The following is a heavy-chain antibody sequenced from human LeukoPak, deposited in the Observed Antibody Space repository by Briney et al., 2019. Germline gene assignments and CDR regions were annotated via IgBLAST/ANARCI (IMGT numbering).Heavy chain of an antibody. Sequence: GGSLRLSCVVSGFTVSSNYIKWVRQAPGKGLEWVSTIYGGGSTYYADSVRGRFTISRHNSKNTLYLQMDSLRAEDTAVYYCARISNYVIDYWGQGTLVTVSS. CDR3: ARISNYVIDY. J-gene: IGHJ4*02. CDR2: IYGGGST. V-gene: IGHV3-53*01. CDR1: GFTVSSNY. D-gene: IGHD4-11*01.